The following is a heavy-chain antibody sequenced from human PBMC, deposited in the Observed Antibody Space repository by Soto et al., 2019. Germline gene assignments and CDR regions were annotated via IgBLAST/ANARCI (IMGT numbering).Heavy chain of an antibody. CDR2: TYYRSKWYN. CDR1: GDSVASNSAA. Sequence: TLSLTCAISGDSVASNSAAWNWIRQSPSRGLEWPGRTYYRSKWYNDYAVSVKSRITINPDTSKNQFSLQLNSVTPEDTAVYYCAVTTFRYYYYGMDVWGQGTTVTVSS. V-gene: IGHV6-1*01. CDR3: AVTTFRYYYYGMDV. J-gene: IGHJ6*02. D-gene: IGHD4-17*01.